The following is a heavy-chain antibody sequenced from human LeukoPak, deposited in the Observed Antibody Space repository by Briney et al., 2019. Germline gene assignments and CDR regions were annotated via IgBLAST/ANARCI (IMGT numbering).Heavy chain of an antibody. Sequence: GGSLRLSCAASGFTVSSNYMSWVRQAPGKGLEWVSVIYSGGSTYYADSVKGRFSLSRVHSKNTLYLLMNSLRAEDTAVYYCAKETIYGAGSYCDYWGQGTLVTVSS. J-gene: IGHJ4*02. CDR1: GFTVSSNY. CDR3: AKETIYGAGSYCDY. CDR2: IYSGGST. V-gene: IGHV3-53*05. D-gene: IGHD3-10*01.